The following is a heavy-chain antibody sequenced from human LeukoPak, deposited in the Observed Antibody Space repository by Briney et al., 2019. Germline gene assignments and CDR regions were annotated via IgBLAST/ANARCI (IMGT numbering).Heavy chain of an antibody. V-gene: IGHV3-21*01. CDR1: GFTFSSYW. Sequence: GGSLRLSCAASGFTFSSYWMNWARQAPGKGLEWVSSISSSSSYIYYADSVKGRFTISRDNAKNSLYLQMNSLRAEDTAVYYCARGSRDDYSNPPFDHWGQGTLVTVSS. D-gene: IGHD4-11*01. CDR3: ARGSRDDYSNPPFDH. J-gene: IGHJ4*02. CDR2: ISSSSSYI.